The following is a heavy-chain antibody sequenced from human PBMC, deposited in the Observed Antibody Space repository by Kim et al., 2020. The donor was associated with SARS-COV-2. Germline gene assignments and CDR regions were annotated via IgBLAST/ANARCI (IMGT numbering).Heavy chain of an antibody. D-gene: IGHD3-3*01. J-gene: IGHJ4*02. Sequence: SETLSLTCTVSGGSISSGGYYWSWIRQHPGKGLEWIGYIYYSGSTYYNPSLKSRVTISVDTSKNQFSLKLSSVTAADTAVYYCARAVRSTIFGVVLEFDYWGQGTLVTVSS. V-gene: IGHV4-31*03. CDR3: ARAVRSTIFGVVLEFDY. CDR2: IYYSGST. CDR1: GGSISSGGYY.